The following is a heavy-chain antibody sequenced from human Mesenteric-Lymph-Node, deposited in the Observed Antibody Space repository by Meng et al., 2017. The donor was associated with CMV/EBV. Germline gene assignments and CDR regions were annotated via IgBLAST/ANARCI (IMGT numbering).Heavy chain of an antibody. J-gene: IGHJ6*02. D-gene: IGHD5-12*01. CDR3: ARTVATIHYYYYGMDV. Sequence: ASVKVSCKASGYTFTSYDINWVRQATGQGLEWMGWMNPNSGNTGYAQKFQGRVTMTRNTPTSTAYMELSSLRSDDTAVYYCARTVATIHYYYYGMDVWGQGTTVTVSS. V-gene: IGHV1-8*01. CDR2: MNPNSGNT. CDR1: GYTFTSYD.